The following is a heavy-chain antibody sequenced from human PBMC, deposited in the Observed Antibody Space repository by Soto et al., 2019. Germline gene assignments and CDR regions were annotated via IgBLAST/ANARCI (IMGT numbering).Heavy chain of an antibody. D-gene: IGHD4-4*01. CDR3: ARDDSDYYKY. CDR2: IYHSGTT. V-gene: IGHV4-59*01. CDR1: GGSISTYY. J-gene: IGHJ4*02. Sequence: PSETLSLTCTISGGSISTYYWNWIRQPPGKGLEWIGYIYHSGTTSYSPSLKSRVTMSVDTSKNEFSLKLTSVTPADTAVYYCARDDSDYYKYWGQGKLVTVSS.